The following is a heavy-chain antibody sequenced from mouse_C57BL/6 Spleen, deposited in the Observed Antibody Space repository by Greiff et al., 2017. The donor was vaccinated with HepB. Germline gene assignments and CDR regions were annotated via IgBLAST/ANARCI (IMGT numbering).Heavy chain of an antibody. D-gene: IGHD2-3*01. CDR1: GFTFSDYG. J-gene: IGHJ1*03. CDR2: ISSGSSTI. CDR3: VVYDGYYGWYFDV. Sequence: EVQGVESGGGLVKPGGSLKLSCAASGFTFSDYGMHWVRQAPEKGLEWVAYISSGSSTIYYADTVKGRFTISRDNATNTLFLQMTSLRSEDTAIYYCVVYDGYYGWYFDVWGTGTTVTVSS. V-gene: IGHV5-17*01.